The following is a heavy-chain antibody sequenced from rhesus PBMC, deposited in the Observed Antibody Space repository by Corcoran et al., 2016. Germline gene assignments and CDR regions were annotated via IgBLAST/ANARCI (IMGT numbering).Heavy chain of an antibody. CDR3: GAEVYTPLVY. Sequence: EVQLVETGGGLVQPGGSLRLSCAVSGITFSEHYISWVRQAPGKGPEWVGFISNKATGGPTEYAASVKGRFTITRDDSKSTASLQMNSLKTDDTAVYYCGAEVYTPLVYWGQGVLVTVSS. CDR2: ISNKATGGPT. CDR1: GITFSEHY. V-gene: IGHV3S22*01. J-gene: IGHJ4*01. D-gene: IGHD2-39*01.